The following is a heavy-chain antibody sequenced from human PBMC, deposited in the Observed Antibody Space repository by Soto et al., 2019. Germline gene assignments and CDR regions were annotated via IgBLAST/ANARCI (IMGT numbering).Heavy chain of an antibody. CDR1: GYTFAGHY. Sequence: ASVKVSCKTSGYTFAGHYLHWIRQAPGQGPEWMGWINPHSGDTNYAEKFQGRVTMTRDTSFSTAYMELSRLRSDDTAMYYCARDVYLVEYWGQGTQVTVSS. CDR3: ARDVYLVEY. V-gene: IGHV1-2*02. CDR2: INPHSGDT. J-gene: IGHJ4*02. D-gene: IGHD2-8*01.